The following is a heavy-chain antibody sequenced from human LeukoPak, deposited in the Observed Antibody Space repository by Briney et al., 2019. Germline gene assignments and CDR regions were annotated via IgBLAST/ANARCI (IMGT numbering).Heavy chain of an antibody. V-gene: IGHV4-59*02. Sequence: SETLSLTCTVSGGSVRPYYWSWIGQPPGKGLELIGNVSHSGSVSYNPSLESRVTISIDASRSQVSLKLRFVTAADTAVYFCARDHWVSFDSVWSYYGMDVWGQGTTVIVSS. CDR1: GGSVRPYY. D-gene: IGHD6-19*01. CDR3: ARDHWVSFDSVWSYYGMDV. J-gene: IGHJ6*02. CDR2: VSHSGSV.